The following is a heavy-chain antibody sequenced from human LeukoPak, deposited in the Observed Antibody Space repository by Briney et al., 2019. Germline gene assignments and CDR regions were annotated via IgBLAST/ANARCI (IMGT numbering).Heavy chain of an antibody. CDR2: INFDGSTT. V-gene: IGHV3-74*01. CDR1: GFTFNTYW. CDR3: ARDFFVDS. Sequence: GGSLRLCCAASGFTFNTYWMHWVRQAPGRGLVWVSRINFDGSTTDYADSVKGRFTISRDNAKNTLYLQMNSLRAEDTALYYCARDFFVDSWGQGTLVTVSS. J-gene: IGHJ4*02. D-gene: IGHD2/OR15-2a*01.